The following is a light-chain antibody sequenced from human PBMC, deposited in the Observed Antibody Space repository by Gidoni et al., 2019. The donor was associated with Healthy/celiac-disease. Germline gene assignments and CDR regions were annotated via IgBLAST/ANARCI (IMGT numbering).Light chain of an antibody. Sequence: EIVLTQSPGTLSLSPGERATLSCRASQSVSSSYLAWYQQKPGQAPRLLIYGASSRVTGIPDRFSGSGSGTDFTLTISRLEPEDFAVYYCQQYGSSPFGGXTKVEIK. V-gene: IGKV3-20*01. CDR1: QSVSSSY. CDR3: QQYGSSP. J-gene: IGKJ4*01. CDR2: GAS.